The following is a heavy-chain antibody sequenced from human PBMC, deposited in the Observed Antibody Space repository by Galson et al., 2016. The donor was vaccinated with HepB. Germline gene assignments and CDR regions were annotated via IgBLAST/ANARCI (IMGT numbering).Heavy chain of an antibody. J-gene: IGHJ4*02. Sequence: PALVKPTQTLTLTCTFSGFSLSTSAVGVAWIRQPPRKALEWLALIYWDDSKRYSSSLKSRLTITKDTSKNPVVLKMTNMDPVDTDTYYCAHSRMLLSEESPRVWGQGPLGTVSS. CDR2: IYWDDSK. CDR3: AHSRMLLSEESPRV. D-gene: IGHD3-10*01. V-gene: IGHV2-5*02. CDR1: GFSLSTSAVG.